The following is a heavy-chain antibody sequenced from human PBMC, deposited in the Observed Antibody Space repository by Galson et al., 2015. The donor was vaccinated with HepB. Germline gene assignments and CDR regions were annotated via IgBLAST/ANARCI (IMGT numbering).Heavy chain of an antibody. D-gene: IGHD2-2*01. CDR3: ARTSPAFGMDV. CDR2: INTSGGCT. Sequence: SVKVSCKASGYSFTSNFMHWVLQATGQGNEWIGIINTSGGCTTYTQKFQGRVTMTSDTFTSTVYMGLSSLRSEDTDMYYCARTSPAFGMDVWGQGTTGIVSS. V-gene: IGHV1-46*01. J-gene: IGHJ6*02. CDR1: GYSFTSNF.